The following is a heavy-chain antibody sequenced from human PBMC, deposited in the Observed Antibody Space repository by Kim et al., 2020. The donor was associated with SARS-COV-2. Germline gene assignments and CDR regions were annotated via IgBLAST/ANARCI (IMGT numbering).Heavy chain of an antibody. CDR2: INAGNGNT. J-gene: IGHJ6*02. V-gene: IGHV1-3*01. Sequence: ASVKVSCKASGYTFTSYAMHWVRQAPGQRLEWMGWINAGNGNTKYSQKFQGRVTITRDTSASTAYMELSSLRSEDTAVYYCARGNMVRGVSPPGGYYYGMDVWGQGTTVTVS. CDR3: ARGNMVRGVSPPGGYYYGMDV. D-gene: IGHD3-10*01. CDR1: GYTFTSYA.